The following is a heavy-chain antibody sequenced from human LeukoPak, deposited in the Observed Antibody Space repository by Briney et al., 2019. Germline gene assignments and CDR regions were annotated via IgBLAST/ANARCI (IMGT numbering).Heavy chain of an antibody. J-gene: IGHJ4*02. CDR1: GFTFSSYG. Sequence: GMSLRLSCAASGFTFSSYGMHWVRQAPGKGLEWVSYISSSSSYTNYADSVKGRFTISRDNAKNSLYLQMNSLRAEDTAVYYCARIDSYGFDYWGQGTLVTVSS. D-gene: IGHD5-18*01. CDR2: ISSSSSYT. V-gene: IGHV3-21*05. CDR3: ARIDSYGFDY.